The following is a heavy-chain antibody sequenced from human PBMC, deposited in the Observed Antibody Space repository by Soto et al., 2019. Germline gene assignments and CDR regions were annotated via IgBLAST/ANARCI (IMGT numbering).Heavy chain of an antibody. CDR3: AKEGDTAMVPFDY. V-gene: IGHV3-30*18. CDR2: ISYDGSNK. D-gene: IGHD5-18*01. J-gene: IGHJ4*02. Sequence: GGSLRLSCAASGFTFSSYGMHWVRQAPGKGLEWVAVISYDGSNKYYADSVKGRFTISRDNSKNTLYLQMNSLRAEDTAVYYCAKEGDTAMVPFDYWGQGTLVTVSS. CDR1: GFTFSSYG.